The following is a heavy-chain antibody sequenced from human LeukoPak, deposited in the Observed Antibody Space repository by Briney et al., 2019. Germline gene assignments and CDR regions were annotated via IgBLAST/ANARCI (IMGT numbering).Heavy chain of an antibody. D-gene: IGHD2-2*01. V-gene: IGHV3-33*01. CDR3: ARGQPAPDAFDI. Sequence: GGSLRLPCAASGFTFSSCGMHWVRQAPGKGLEGVAVIWYDESNKYYADSVKGRFTISRDNSKNTLYLQMNSLRAEDTAVYYCARGQPAPDAFDIWGQGTMVTVSS. CDR1: GFTFSSCG. J-gene: IGHJ3*02. CDR2: IWYDESNK.